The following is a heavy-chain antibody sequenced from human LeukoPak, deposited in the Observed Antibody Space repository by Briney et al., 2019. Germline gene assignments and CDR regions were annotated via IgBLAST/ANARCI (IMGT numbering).Heavy chain of an antibody. CDR2: IYDSGST. CDR3: ARDRPLYCSGGSYCYYYYGMDV. D-gene: IGHD2-15*01. CDR1: GGSMTNLY. Sequence: PSETLSLTCSVSGGSMTNLYWTWIRQPPGKGLEWIGDIYDSGSTRYNTSLESRVTISVDTSKNQFSLKLSSVTAADTAVYYCARDRPLYCSGGSYCYYYYGMDVWGQGTTVTVSS. J-gene: IGHJ6*02. V-gene: IGHV4-59*01.